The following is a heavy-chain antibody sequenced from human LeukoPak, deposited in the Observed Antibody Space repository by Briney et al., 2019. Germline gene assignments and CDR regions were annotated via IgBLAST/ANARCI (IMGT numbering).Heavy chain of an antibody. J-gene: IGHJ6*04. V-gene: IGHV4-34*01. CDR1: GRSFCGYY. CDR3: ARSLLWFGELFLDV. Sequence: PSETLSLTCAVYGRSFCGYYWSWIRQPPGKGLEWIGEINHSGSTNYNPSLKSRVTISEDTSKNQFSLKLSSVTAADTAVYYCARSLLWFGELFLDVWGKGTTVTVSS. CDR2: INHSGST. D-gene: IGHD3-10*01.